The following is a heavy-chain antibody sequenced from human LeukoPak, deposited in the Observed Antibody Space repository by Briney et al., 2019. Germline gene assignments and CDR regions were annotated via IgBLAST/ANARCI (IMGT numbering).Heavy chain of an antibody. J-gene: IGHJ2*01. D-gene: IGHD6-19*01. Sequence: SETLSLTCTVSGGSISSDYWTWIRQPPGKGLEWIGYIYYSGGTNYNPSLRSRVTISVDTSKNQFSLKLTSVTAADTAVYYCARGRSSEYSSGAKPVIWYFDLWGRGTLVTVSS. CDR3: ARGRSSEYSSGAKPVIWYFDL. CDR2: IYYSGGT. V-gene: IGHV4-59*08. CDR1: GGSISSDY.